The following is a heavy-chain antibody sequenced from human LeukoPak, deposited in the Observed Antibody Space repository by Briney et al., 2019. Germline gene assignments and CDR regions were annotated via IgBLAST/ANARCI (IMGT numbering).Heavy chain of an antibody. CDR2: IYYSGST. Sequence: SETLSLTCTVSGGSISSYYWSWIRQPPGKGLEWIGYIYYSGSTNYNPSLKSRVTISVDTSKNQFSLKLSSVTAADTAVYYCARGGHVVPAAICYSACAFDIWGQGTMVTVSS. V-gene: IGHV4-59*12. CDR3: ARGGHVVPAAICYSACAFDI. CDR1: GGSISSYY. J-gene: IGHJ3*02. D-gene: IGHD2-2*02.